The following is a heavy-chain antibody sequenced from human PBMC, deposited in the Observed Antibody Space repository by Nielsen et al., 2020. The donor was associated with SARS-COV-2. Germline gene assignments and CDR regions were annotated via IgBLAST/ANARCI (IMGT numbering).Heavy chain of an antibody. V-gene: IGHV3-49*04. CDR3: TRVYYYGSGSLDY. D-gene: IGHD3-10*01. Sequence: GESLKISCTASGFTFGDYAVMWVRQAPGKGLEWVGFIRTKAHGGTTEYAASMKGRFTISRDDSKSIAYLQMNSLKTEDTAVYYCTRVYYYGSGSLDYWGQGTLVTVSS. CDR1: GFTFGDYA. CDR2: IRTKAHGGTT. J-gene: IGHJ4*02.